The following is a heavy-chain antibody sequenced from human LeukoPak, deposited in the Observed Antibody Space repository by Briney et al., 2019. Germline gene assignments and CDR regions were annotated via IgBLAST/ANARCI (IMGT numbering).Heavy chain of an antibody. V-gene: IGHV1-2*06. CDR2: INPNSDGT. D-gene: IGHD3-22*01. Sequence: ASVKVSCKASGYTFTGYYMHWVRQAPGQGLEWLGRINPNSDGTNYAQKFQGRVTMTRDTSISTAYMELSRLRSDDTAVYYCVAYYYDSSGYLSDYWGQGTLVTVSS. CDR1: GYTFTGYY. J-gene: IGHJ4*02. CDR3: VAYYYDSSGYLSDY.